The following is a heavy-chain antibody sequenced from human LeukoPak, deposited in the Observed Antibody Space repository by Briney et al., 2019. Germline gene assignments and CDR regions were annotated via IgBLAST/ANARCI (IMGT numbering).Heavy chain of an antibody. CDR2: IYYSGST. Sequence: SETLSLTCTVSGGSNRSGGYYWSWIRQHPGKGLEGIGYIYYSGSTYYNPSLKSRVTISVDTSKNQFSLKPSSVTAADTAVYYCARDHRDSSRGYYYYYYFMDVWGKGTTVTVS. D-gene: IGHD2-21*02. J-gene: IGHJ6*03. CDR3: ARDHRDSSRGYYYYYYFMDV. CDR1: GGSNRSGGYY. V-gene: IGHV4-31*03.